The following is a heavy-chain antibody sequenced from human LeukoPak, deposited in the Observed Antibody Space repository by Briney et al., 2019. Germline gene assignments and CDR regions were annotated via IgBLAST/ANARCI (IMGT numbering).Heavy chain of an antibody. CDR3: TRSTYHTYYFDY. CDR1: RGSIISYY. Sequence: SETLSLTCTVSRGSIISYYWSWIRQPAGKGLEWIGRIYTSGSTNYNPSLKSRVTMSVDTSKNQFSLKLTSVTAADTAVYYCTRSTYHTYYFDYWGQGTLVTVSS. CDR2: IYTSGST. V-gene: IGHV4-4*07. D-gene: IGHD1-14*01. J-gene: IGHJ4*02.